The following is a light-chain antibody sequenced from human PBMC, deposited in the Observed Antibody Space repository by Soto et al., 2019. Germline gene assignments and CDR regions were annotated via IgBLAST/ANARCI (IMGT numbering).Light chain of an antibody. CDR3: SSYTSSSTLL. J-gene: IGLJ2*01. V-gene: IGLV2-14*01. CDR2: EVS. CDR1: TRDVGGYNY. Sequence: QSVLTQPASVSGSPGQSITISCTGTTRDVGGYNYVSWYQHHPGKAPKLMIYEVSNRPSGVSNRFSGSKSGNTASLTISGLQAEDEADYHCSSYTSSSTLLFGGGTKLTVL.